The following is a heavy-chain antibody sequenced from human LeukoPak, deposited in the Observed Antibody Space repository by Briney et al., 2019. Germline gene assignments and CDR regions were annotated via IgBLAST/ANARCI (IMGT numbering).Heavy chain of an antibody. V-gene: IGHV1-46*03. CDR2: INPSGGST. Sequence: ASVKVSCKASGYTFTGYYMHWVRQAPGQGLEWMGIINPSGGSTSYAQKFQGRVTMTGDTSTSTVYMELSSLRSEDTAVYYCARSAVTTIGFDYWGQGTLVTVSS. CDR3: ARSAVTTIGFDY. D-gene: IGHD4-17*01. J-gene: IGHJ4*02. CDR1: GYTFTGYY.